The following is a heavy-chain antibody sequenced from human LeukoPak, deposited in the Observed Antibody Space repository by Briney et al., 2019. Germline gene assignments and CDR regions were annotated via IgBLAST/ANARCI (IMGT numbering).Heavy chain of an antibody. CDR2: IYYSGST. D-gene: IGHD6-13*01. Sequence: SETLSLTCTVSGGSISSSSYYWGWIRQPPGKGLEWIGSIYYSGSTYYNPSLKSRVTISVDTSKNQFSLKLSSVTAADTAVYYCASKIAAAGTLLFDYWGQGTLVTVSS. V-gene: IGHV4-39*07. CDR3: ASKIAAAGTLLFDY. CDR1: GGSISSSSYY. J-gene: IGHJ4*02.